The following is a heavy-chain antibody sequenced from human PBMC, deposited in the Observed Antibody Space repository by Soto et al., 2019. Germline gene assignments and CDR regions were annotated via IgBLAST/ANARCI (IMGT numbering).Heavy chain of an antibody. CDR2: MYYSGAT. V-gene: IGHV4-39*01. Sequence: QLQLQASGPGLVKPSETLSLACTVSVGSISSNSYYWDWIRQPPGKGLEWIGSMYYSGATYHNPSLQSRVTISVDTSKNQFSLHLSSVTAADTAVYYCARHAAYDSVWGKSDGSDYWEQGTLVTVSS. CDR3: ARHAAYDSVWGKSDGSDY. J-gene: IGHJ4*02. CDR1: VGSISSNSYY. D-gene: IGHD3-16*01.